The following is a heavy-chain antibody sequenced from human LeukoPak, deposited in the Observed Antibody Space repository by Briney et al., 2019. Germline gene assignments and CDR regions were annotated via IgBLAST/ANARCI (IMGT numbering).Heavy chain of an antibody. V-gene: IGHV4-31*03. J-gene: IGHJ4*02. CDR3: ARVGSRDYVWGSYRDLYYFDY. Sequence: SETLSLTCTVSGGSIGSGGYYWSWIRQHPGKGLEWIGYIYYSGSTYYNPSLKSRVTISVDTSKNQFPLKLSSVTAADTAVYYCARVGSRDYVWGSYRDLYYFDYWGQGTLVTVSS. D-gene: IGHD3-16*02. CDR2: IYYSGST. CDR1: GGSIGSGGYY.